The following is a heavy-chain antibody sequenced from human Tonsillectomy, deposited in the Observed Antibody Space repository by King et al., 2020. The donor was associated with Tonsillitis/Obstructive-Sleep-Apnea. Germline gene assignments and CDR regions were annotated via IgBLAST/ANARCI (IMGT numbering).Heavy chain of an antibody. CDR2: IYYSGST. J-gene: IGHJ5*02. Sequence: LQLQESGPGLVKPSETLSLTCTVSGGSISSSNNYWGWIRQPPGRGLEWIGSIYYSGSTYYNPSLKSRVTISVDTSKKQFSLKLSSVTAADTAVYYCARHPSYYDSNGYYNWFDPWGQGTLVTVSS. D-gene: IGHD3-22*01. V-gene: IGHV4-39*01. CDR1: GGSISSSNNY. CDR3: ARHPSYYDSNGYYNWFDP.